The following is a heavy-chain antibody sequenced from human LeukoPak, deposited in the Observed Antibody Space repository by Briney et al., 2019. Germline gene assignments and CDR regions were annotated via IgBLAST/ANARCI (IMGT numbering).Heavy chain of an antibody. V-gene: IGHV3-23*01. J-gene: IGHJ4*02. CDR1: GFSFSSYA. CDR3: AKKTASTGWEPFDY. D-gene: IGHD2-8*02. CDR2: ISGSGGST. Sequence: PGRSLRLSCAASGFSFSSYAMTWVRQAPGKGLEWVSAISGSGGSTAYADSVKGRFTISRDNSKNTLFLQMNSLRAEDTAVYYCAKKTASTGWEPFDYWGQGTPVTVS.